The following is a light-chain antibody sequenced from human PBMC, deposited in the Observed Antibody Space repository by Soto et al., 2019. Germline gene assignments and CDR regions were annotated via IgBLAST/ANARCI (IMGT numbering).Light chain of an antibody. J-gene: IGKJ1*01. CDR3: QQRVT. CDR2: GAS. V-gene: IGKV3D-20*02. Sequence: ELVLTQSPATLSLSPGERATLSCRASQSVSSSYLAWYQQKPGQTPRLLIYGASSRATGIPDRFSGSGSGTDFTLTISRLETEDFAVYYCQQRVTFGQGTKVEIK. CDR1: QSVSSSY.